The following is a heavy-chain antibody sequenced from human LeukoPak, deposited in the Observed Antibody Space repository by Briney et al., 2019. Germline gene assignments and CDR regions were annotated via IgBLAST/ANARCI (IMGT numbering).Heavy chain of an antibody. CDR2: TYYRSKWYH. D-gene: IGHD2-2*01. Sequence: SQTLSLTCAISGDSVSSNSAAWNWLRQSPSRGLEWLGRTYYRSKWYHDYAVSVKSRITINPDTSKNQFSLQLNSVTPEDTAVYYCARGYCSGTRCPDYMDVWGKGTTVTVSS. J-gene: IGHJ6*03. V-gene: IGHV6-1*01. CDR3: ARGYCSGTRCPDYMDV. CDR1: GDSVSSNSAA.